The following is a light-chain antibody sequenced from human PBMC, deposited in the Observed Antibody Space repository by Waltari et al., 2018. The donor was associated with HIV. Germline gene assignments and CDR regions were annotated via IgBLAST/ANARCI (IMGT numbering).Light chain of an antibody. CDR2: EVS. CDR3: SSYTSRNTRV. J-gene: IGLJ1*01. Sequence: QSALTQPASVSGSPGQSITISCTGTTSYVGGYKYVSWYQQHPDKAPKLVVYEVSNRPSGISIRFSGSKSGNTASLTISGLQAEDEADYYCSSYTSRNTRVFGTGTKVTVL. V-gene: IGLV2-14*01. CDR1: TSYVGGYKY.